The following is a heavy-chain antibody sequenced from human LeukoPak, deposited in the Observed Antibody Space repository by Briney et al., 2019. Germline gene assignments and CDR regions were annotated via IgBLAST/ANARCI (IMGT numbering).Heavy chain of an antibody. CDR2: ISGSGGST. J-gene: IGHJ4*02. CDR1: GFTFSSYA. Sequence: SGGPLRLSCAASGFTFSSYAMSWVRQAPGKGLEWVSAISGSGGSTYYADSVKGRFTISRDNSKNTLYLQMNSLRAEDTAVYYCAKGELKPRGYSSSWYYFDYWGQGTLVTVSS. CDR3: AKGELKPRGYSSSWYYFDY. D-gene: IGHD6-13*01. V-gene: IGHV3-23*01.